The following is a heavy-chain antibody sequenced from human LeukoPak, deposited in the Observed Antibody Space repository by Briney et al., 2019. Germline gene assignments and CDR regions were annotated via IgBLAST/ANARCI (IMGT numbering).Heavy chain of an antibody. CDR3: ARLIAAAGNTHYYYYYGMDV. CDR2: IYHSGST. CDR1: GGSISSSNW. Sequence: PSGTLSLTCAVSGGSISSSNWWSWVRQPPGKGLEWIREIYHSGSTNYNPSLKSRVIISVDKSKNQFSLKLSSVTAADTAVYYCARLIAAAGNTHYYYYYGMDVWGQGTTVTVSS. D-gene: IGHD6-13*01. V-gene: IGHV4-4*02. J-gene: IGHJ6*02.